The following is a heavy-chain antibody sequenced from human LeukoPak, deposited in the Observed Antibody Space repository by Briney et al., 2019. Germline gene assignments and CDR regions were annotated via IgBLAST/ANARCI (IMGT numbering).Heavy chain of an antibody. D-gene: IGHD2-15*01. J-gene: IGHJ3*02. CDR1: GGSISSSNW. CDR3: ARDPAVSVVHVDAFDI. V-gene: IGHV4-4*02. Sequence: PSETLSLTCAVSGGSISSSNWWSWVLQPPGKGLEWIGEIYHSGSTNYNPSLKSRVTISVDKSKNQFSLKLSSVTAADTAVYYCARDPAVSVVHVDAFDIWGQGTMVTVSS. CDR2: IYHSGST.